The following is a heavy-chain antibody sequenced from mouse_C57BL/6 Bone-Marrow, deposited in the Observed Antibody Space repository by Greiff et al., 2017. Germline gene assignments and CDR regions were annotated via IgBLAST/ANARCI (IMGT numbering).Heavy chain of an antibody. V-gene: IGHV3-6*01. J-gene: IGHJ2*01. Sequence: ESGPGLVKPSQSLSLTCSVTGYSITSGYYWNWIRQFPGNKLEWMGYISYDGSNNYNPSLKNRISITRDTSKNQFFLKLNSVTTEDTATYYCARDPTSYYFDYWGQGTTLTVSS. D-gene: IGHD2-10*01. CDR3: ARDPTSYYFDY. CDR1: GYSITSGYY. CDR2: ISYDGSN.